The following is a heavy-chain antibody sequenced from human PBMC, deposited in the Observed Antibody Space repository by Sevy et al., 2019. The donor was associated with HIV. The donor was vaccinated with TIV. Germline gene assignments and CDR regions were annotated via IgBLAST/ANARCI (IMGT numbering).Heavy chain of an antibody. CDR1: GDSIGDYY. CDR2: IDYSGNA. Sequence: SETLSLTCTVSGDSIGDYYWSWIRQTPGKGLEWIGYIDYSGNAHYNPSLKSRVTMSVDTSKNHFSLKLNSVTAADTALYYCARAPATGWFDPWGQGTLVTVSS. J-gene: IGHJ5*02. V-gene: IGHV4-59*01. CDR3: ARAPATGWFDP.